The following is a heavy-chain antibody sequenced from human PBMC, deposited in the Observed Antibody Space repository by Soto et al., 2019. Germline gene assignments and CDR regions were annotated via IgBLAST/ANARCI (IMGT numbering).Heavy chain of an antibody. CDR3: ARAPGYCSSTSCPRGYYYYGMDV. CDR1: GGSISSGGYY. J-gene: IGHJ6*02. Sequence: SETLSLTCTVSGGSISSGGYYWSWIRQHPGKGLEWIGYIYYSGSTYYNPSLKSRVTISVDTSKNQFSLKLSSVTAADTAVYYCARAPGYCSSTSCPRGYYYYGMDVWGQGTTVTVSS. CDR2: IYYSGST. D-gene: IGHD2-2*01. V-gene: IGHV4-31*03.